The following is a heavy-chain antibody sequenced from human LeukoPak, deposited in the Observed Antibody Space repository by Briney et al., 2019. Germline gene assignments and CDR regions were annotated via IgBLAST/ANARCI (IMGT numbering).Heavy chain of an antibody. CDR2: IIPIFGTA. Sequence: SVKVSCKASGDTFSSYAISWVRQAPGQGLERMGGIIPIFGTANYAQKFQGRVTITADESTTTAYMELSSLRSEDTAVYYCARGVVASRPNHFDYWGQGTLVTVSS. CDR1: GDTFSSYA. V-gene: IGHV1-69*13. D-gene: IGHD1-14*01. J-gene: IGHJ4*02. CDR3: ARGVVASRPNHFDY.